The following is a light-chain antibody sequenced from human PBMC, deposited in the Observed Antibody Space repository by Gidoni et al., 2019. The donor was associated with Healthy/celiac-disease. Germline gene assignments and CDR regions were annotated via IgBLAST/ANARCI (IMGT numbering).Light chain of an antibody. CDR2: GNS. CDR1: SSNLGAGYD. V-gene: IGLV1-40*01. CDR3: QSYDSILSGSVV. Sequence: QAVLTQPPSVSGAPGQRVTISCTGSSSNLGAGYDVHGYQQLPGTAPKLLIYGNSTRPSGVPDRFSGSKSGPSASLAITGLQAEDEADYYCQSYDSILSGSVVFGGGTKLTVL. J-gene: IGLJ2*01.